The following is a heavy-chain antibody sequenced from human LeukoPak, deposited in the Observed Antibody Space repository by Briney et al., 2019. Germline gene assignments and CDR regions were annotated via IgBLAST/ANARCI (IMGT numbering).Heavy chain of an antibody. Sequence: TGGSLRLSCAASGFTLSRYNMNWVRLAPGKGLEWVSYISTSSFRKDYADSVKGRFTISRDDAKNSLYLQMNSLRVEDSAVYYCARSNYDFWSGSSTNDINWFDPWGQGTLVTVSS. J-gene: IGHJ5*02. V-gene: IGHV3-48*01. CDR2: ISTSSFRK. CDR3: ARSNYDFWSGSSTNDINWFDP. CDR1: GFTLSRYN. D-gene: IGHD3-3*01.